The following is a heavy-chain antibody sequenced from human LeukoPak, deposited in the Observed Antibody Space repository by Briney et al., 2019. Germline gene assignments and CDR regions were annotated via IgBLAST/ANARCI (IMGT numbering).Heavy chain of an antibody. CDR3: ARYPASYDSRDY. Sequence: ASVKVSCKASGYTFTRYYMHWVRQAPGQGLEWMGIINPSGGTTTYAQRFQGRVTMTRDMSTSTVYMELSSLRSEDTAVYYCARYPASYDSRDYWGQGTLVTVSS. J-gene: IGHJ4*02. D-gene: IGHD3-22*01. CDR2: INPSGGTT. CDR1: GYTFTRYY. V-gene: IGHV1-46*01.